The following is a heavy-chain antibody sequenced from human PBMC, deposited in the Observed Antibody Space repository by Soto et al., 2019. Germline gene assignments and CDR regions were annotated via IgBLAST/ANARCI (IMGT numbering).Heavy chain of an antibody. CDR1: GGSISSSSYY. Sequence: SSETLSLTCTVSGGSISSSSYYWGWIRQPPGKGLEWIGSIYYSGSTYYNPSLKSRVTISVDTSKNQFSLKLSSVTAADTAVYYCARQWGNSDWFDPWGQGTLVTVSS. V-gene: IGHV4-39*01. J-gene: IGHJ5*02. D-gene: IGHD4-4*01. CDR3: ARQWGNSDWFDP. CDR2: IYYSGST.